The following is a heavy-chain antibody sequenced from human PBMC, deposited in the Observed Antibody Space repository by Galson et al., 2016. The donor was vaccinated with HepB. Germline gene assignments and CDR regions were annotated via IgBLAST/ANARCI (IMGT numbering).Heavy chain of an antibody. J-gene: IGHJ6*02. CDR3: AKDRGNLNYYHHYGMDV. V-gene: IGHV3-11*05. D-gene: IGHD4-23*01. CDR2: INGRSTYK. CDR1: GFTFGDYY. Sequence: SLRLSCAASGFTFGDYYMSWIRQAPGKGLEWISYINGRSTYKNYANSVKGRFTISRDNAKNSVNLHMNSLRPEDTALYYCAKDRGNLNYYHHYGMDVWGQGTTVTVSS.